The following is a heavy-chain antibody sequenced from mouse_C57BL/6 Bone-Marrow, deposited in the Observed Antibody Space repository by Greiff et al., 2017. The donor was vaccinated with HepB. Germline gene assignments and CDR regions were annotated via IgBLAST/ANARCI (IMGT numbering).Heavy chain of an antibody. D-gene: IGHD1-1*02. V-gene: IGHV1-18*01. CDR3: ARRDYRYFDV. Sequence: EVQLQQSGPELVKPGASVKIPCKASGYTFTDYNMDWVKQSHGKSLEWIGDINPNNGGTIYNQKFKGKATWTVDKSSSTAYMELRSLTSEDTAVYYCARRDYRYFDVWGTGTTVTVSS. J-gene: IGHJ1*03. CDR2: INPNNGGT. CDR1: GYTFTDYN.